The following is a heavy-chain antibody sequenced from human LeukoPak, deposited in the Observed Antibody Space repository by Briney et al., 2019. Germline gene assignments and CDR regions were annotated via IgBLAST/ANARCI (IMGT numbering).Heavy chain of an antibody. D-gene: IGHD3-3*01. CDR1: GYTFTSYA. Sequence: ASVKVSCKASGYTFTSYAMNWVRQAPGQGLEWMGIINPSGGSTSYAQKFQGRVTMTRDTSTSTVYMELSSLRSEDTAVYYCARVTYYDFWSGPGYFDYWGQGTLVTVSS. CDR3: ARVTYYDFWSGPGYFDY. V-gene: IGHV1-46*01. CDR2: INPSGGST. J-gene: IGHJ4*02.